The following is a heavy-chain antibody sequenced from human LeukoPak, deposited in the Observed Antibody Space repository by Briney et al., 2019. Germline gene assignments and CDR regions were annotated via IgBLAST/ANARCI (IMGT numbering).Heavy chain of an antibody. CDR3: ARDRGSWGYFDWDYFDY. J-gene: IGHJ4*02. Sequence: ASVKVSCKASGYTFTGYYMHWVRQAPGQGLEWMGWINPNSGGTNYAQKFQGRVTMTRDTSISTAYMELSRLRSDDTAVYYYARDRGSWGYFDWDYFDYWGQGTLVTVSS. CDR1: GYTFTGYY. CDR2: INPNSGGT. D-gene: IGHD3-9*01. V-gene: IGHV1-2*02.